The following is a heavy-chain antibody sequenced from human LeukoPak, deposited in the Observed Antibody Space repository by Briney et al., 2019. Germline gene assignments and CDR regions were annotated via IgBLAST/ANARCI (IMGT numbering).Heavy chain of an antibody. CDR1: GYTFTGYY. V-gene: IGHV1-2*02. J-gene: IGHJ3*02. CDR2: INPNSGGT. Sequence: ASVKVSCKVSGYTFTGYYMHWVRQAPGQGLEWMGWINPNSGGTNYAQKFQGRVTMTRDTSISTAYMELSRLRSDDTAVYYCARDLTSSSWYFAFDIWGQGTMVTVSS. D-gene: IGHD6-13*01. CDR3: ARDLTSSSWYFAFDI.